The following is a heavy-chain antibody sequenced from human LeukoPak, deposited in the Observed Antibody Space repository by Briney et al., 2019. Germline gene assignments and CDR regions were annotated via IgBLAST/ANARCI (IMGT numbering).Heavy chain of an antibody. D-gene: IGHD3-3*01. CDR1: GYTFTSYY. CDR2: INPSGGST. CDR3: ARGSEVTQAFDY. Sequence: ASVKVSCKASGYTFTSYYMHWVRQAPGQGLEWMGIINPSGGSTSYAQKFQGRVTITADKSTSTAYMELSSLRSEDTAVYYCARGSEVTQAFDYWGQGTLVTVSS. V-gene: IGHV1-46*01. J-gene: IGHJ4*02.